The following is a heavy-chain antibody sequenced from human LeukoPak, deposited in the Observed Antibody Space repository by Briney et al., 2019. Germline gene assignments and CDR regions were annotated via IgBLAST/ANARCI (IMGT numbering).Heavy chain of an antibody. J-gene: IGHJ5*02. D-gene: IGHD3-10*01. V-gene: IGHV4-31*03. CDR3: AREFERVRDYYGSGSYHNWFDP. Sequence: SETLSLTCTVSGGSISSGGYYWSWIRQHPGKGLEWIGYIYYSGSTYYNPSLKSRVTISVDTSKNQFSLKLSSVTAADTAVYYCAREFERVRDYYGSGSYHNWFDPWGQGTLVTVSS. CDR2: IYYSGST. CDR1: GGSISSGGYY.